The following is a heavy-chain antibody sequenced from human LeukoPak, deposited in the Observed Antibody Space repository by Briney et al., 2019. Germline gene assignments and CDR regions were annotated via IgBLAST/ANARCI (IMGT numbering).Heavy chain of an antibody. Sequence: PGGSLRLSCAASGFTLSSYGMHWVRQAPGKGLEWVAFIRYDGSNKYYADSVKGRFTISRDNSKNTLYLQMNSLRAEDTAVYYCAKDRAYYDILTGGLDYWGQGTLVTVSS. V-gene: IGHV3-30*02. CDR1: GFTLSSYG. J-gene: IGHJ4*02. D-gene: IGHD3-9*01. CDR2: IRYDGSNK. CDR3: AKDRAYYDILTGGLDY.